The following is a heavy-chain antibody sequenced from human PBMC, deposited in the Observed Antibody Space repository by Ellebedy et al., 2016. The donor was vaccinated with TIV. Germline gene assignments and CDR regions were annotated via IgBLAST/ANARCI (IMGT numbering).Heavy chain of an antibody. D-gene: IGHD3-9*01. J-gene: IGHJ6*02. CDR3: AKDGPDGPFLTQADYYGMDV. CDR2: ISYDESNK. Sequence: GGSLRLXCAASGFTFRSYGMHWVRQAPGKGLGWVALISYDESNKYYADSVRGRFTISRDNSKNTLYLQMNSLRAEDTAVYYCAKDGPDGPFLTQADYYGMDVWGQGTTVTVSS. CDR1: GFTFRSYG. V-gene: IGHV3-30*18.